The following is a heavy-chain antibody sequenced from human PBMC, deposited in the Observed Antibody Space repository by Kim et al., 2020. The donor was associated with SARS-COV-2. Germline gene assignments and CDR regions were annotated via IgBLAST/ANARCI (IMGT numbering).Heavy chain of an antibody. D-gene: IGHD2-21*02. Sequence: SVTGRFTISRDNAENSLYLQTNSLRAEDAAVYYCARYCGGDCYGGWGFDPWGQGTLVTVSS. CDR3: ARYCGGDCYGGWGFDP. J-gene: IGHJ5*02. V-gene: IGHV3-48*03.